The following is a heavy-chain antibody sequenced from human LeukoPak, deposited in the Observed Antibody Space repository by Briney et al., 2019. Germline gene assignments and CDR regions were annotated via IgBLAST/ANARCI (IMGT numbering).Heavy chain of an antibody. J-gene: IGHJ4*02. CDR1: GFTFSKYI. Sequence: GGSLRLSCAASGFTFSKYIMHWVRQAPGKGLEWLAVISSDGSNPFYADSVKGRFTISRDKAKNTVYLQMNSLRAEDTAVYYCARDLGSSHDFWGQGTLVTVSS. CDR3: ARDLGSSHDF. CDR2: ISSDGSNP. D-gene: IGHD6-13*01. V-gene: IGHV3-30*14.